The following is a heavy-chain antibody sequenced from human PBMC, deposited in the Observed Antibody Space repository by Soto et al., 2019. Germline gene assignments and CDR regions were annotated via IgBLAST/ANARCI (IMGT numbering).Heavy chain of an antibody. CDR3: ARDKITGLFDY. Sequence: SETLSLTCAVYGVSFDGNYWSWIRQPPGKGLEWIGEINRVGSINYNPSLKSRVTMSVDTSKNQFSLKLTSVTAADTAVYYCARDKITGLFDYWGQGTLVTVSS. D-gene: IGHD2-8*02. CDR1: GVSFDGNY. V-gene: IGHV4-34*01. CDR2: INRVGSI. J-gene: IGHJ4*02.